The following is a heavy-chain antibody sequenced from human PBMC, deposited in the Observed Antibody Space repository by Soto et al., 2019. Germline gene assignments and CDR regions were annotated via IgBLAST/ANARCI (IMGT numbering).Heavy chain of an antibody. V-gene: IGHV1-3*01. CDR1: GYTFTSYS. Sequence: QVQLVQSGAEVKKPGVSVKVSCEASGYTFTSYSIQWVRQAPGQSLEGMGWINVANGNTKYSQNFQGRVTNTRDTSASTGYMELSSLRSEDTAVYYCAREHDVWGNYCFDTWGQGTLVTVSS. CDR2: INVANGNT. J-gene: IGHJ4*02. CDR3: AREHDVWGNYCFDT. D-gene: IGHD3-3*01.